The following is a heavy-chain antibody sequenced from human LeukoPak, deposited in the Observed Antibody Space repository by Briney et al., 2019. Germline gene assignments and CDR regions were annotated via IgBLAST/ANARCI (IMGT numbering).Heavy chain of an antibody. D-gene: IGHD3-3*01. J-gene: IGHJ4*01. CDR3: ASDSLWSGILEY. CDR2: IKPDGGEK. V-gene: IGHV3-7*01. CDR1: GFTFSSYM. Sequence: PGGSLRLSCAASGFTFSSYMMTWVRQAPGKGLEWVANIKPDGGEKFYVDSVRGRFTISRDNAKNSLYLQMNSLRAEDTAVYYCASDSLWSGILEYWGHGTLVIVSS.